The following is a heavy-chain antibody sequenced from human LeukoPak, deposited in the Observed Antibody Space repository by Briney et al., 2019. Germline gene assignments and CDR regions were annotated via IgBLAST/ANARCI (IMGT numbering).Heavy chain of an antibody. CDR3: ARLGCSSTSCYDY. Sequence: GASVKVSCKASGYTFTCYYMHWVRQAPGQGLEWMGWINPNSGGTNYAQKFQGRVTMTRDTSISTAYMELSRLRSDDTAVYYCARLGCSSTSCYDYWGQGTLVTVSS. CDR2: INPNSGGT. J-gene: IGHJ4*02. V-gene: IGHV1-2*02. D-gene: IGHD2-2*01. CDR1: GYTFTCYY.